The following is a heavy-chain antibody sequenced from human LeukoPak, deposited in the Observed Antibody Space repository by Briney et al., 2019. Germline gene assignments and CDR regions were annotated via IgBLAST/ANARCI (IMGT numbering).Heavy chain of an antibody. CDR3: ARGGHVSTSASDY. CDR2: IKQDGSEK. Sequence: GGSLRLSCAASGFTFSSYWRSWVRQAPGKGLEWVANIKQDGSEKYYLDSVKGRFTISRDNAKNSLYLQMNSLRAEDTAVYYCARGGHVSTSASDYWGQGTLVTVSS. D-gene: IGHD2-2*01. CDR1: GFTFSSYW. V-gene: IGHV3-7*01. J-gene: IGHJ4*02.